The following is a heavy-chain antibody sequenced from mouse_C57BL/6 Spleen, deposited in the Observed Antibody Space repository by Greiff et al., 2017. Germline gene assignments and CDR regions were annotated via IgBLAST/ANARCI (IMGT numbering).Heavy chain of an antibody. V-gene: IGHV1-50*01. CDR1: GYTFTSYW. CDR2: IDPSDSYT. Sequence: VQLQQPGAELVKPGASVKLSCKASGYTFTSYWMQWVKQRPGQGLEWIGEIDPSDSYTNYNQKFKGKATLTVDTSSSTAYMQLSSLTSEDSAVYYCALPPTVVDGDYWGQGTSVTVSS. D-gene: IGHD1-1*01. J-gene: IGHJ4*01. CDR3: ALPPTVVDGDY.